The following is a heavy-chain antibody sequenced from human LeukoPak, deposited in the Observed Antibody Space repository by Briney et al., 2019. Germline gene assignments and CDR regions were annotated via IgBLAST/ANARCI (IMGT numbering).Heavy chain of an antibody. CDR1: GYTFTGYY. Sequence: ASVKVSCKASGYTFTGYYMHWVRQAPGQGLEWMGWINSNSGGTNYAQKFQGRVTMTRDTSISTAYMELSRLRSDDTAVYYCARLIMIRLHRGSSDYWGQGTLVTVSS. D-gene: IGHD1-26*01. CDR2: INSNSGGT. CDR3: ARLIMIRLHRGSSDY. J-gene: IGHJ4*02. V-gene: IGHV1-2*02.